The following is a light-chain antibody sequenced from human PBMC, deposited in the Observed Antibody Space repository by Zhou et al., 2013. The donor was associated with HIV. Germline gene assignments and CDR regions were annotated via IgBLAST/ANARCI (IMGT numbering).Light chain of an antibody. CDR3: QQYGSSPFT. CDR2: GAS. J-gene: IGKJ2*01. CDR1: QSVTSNF. Sequence: EFVLTQSPGTLSLSPGERATLSCRTSQSVTSNFLAWYQQKPGQAPRLLIYGASSRATGIPDRFSGSGSGTDFTLTISRLEPEDFAVYFCQQYGSSPFTFGQGPSWRSN. V-gene: IGKV3-20*01.